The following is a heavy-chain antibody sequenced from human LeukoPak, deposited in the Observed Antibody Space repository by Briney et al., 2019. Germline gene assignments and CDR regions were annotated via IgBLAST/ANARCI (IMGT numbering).Heavy chain of an antibody. D-gene: IGHD3-3*01. CDR3: ARDPVIWKSGSRYNWFDP. CDR2: ISAYNGNT. J-gene: IGHJ5*02. CDR1: GYTFTSYG. V-gene: IGHV1-18*01. Sequence: ASVKVSCKASGYTFTSYGISWVRQAPGQGLEWMGWISAYNGNTNYAQKLQGRVTMTTDTSTSTAYMELRSLRSDDTAVDYWARDPVIWKSGSRYNWFDPWGQGTLVTVSS.